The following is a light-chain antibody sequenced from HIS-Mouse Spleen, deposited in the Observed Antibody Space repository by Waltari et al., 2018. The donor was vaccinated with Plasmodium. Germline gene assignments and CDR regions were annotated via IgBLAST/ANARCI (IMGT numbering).Light chain of an antibody. CDR2: EDS. CDR3: YSTDSSGNHRV. CDR1: ALPTTY. J-gene: IGLJ3*02. V-gene: IGLV3-10*01. Sequence: SYDLTQPPSVSVSPGHTARITCSGHALPTTYAYWYQQKSGQAPVLFIYEDSKRPSGIPERFSGSSSGTMATLTISGAQVEDEADYYCYSTDSSGNHRVFGGGTKLTVL.